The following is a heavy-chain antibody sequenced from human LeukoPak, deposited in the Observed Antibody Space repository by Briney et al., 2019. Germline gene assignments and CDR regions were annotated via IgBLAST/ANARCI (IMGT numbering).Heavy chain of an antibody. CDR3: ARGQSYRGDYYYYMDV. CDR2: INPNSGGT. CDR1: GYTFTGYY. V-gene: IGHV1-2*02. Sequence: ASVKVSCKASGYTFTGYYMHWVRQAPGQGLEWMGWINPNSGGTNYAQKFQGRVTMTRDTSISTAYMELSRLRSDDTAVYYCARGQSYRGDYYYYMDVWGKGTTVTVSS. D-gene: IGHD3-10*01. J-gene: IGHJ6*03.